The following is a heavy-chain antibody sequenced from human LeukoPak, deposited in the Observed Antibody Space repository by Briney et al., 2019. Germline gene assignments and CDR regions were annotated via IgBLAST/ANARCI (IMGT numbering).Heavy chain of an antibody. CDR2: IYTSGST. J-gene: IGHJ2*01. CDR3: ASLGVYDSSGYYGWYFDL. Sequence: SETLSLTCTVSGGSISSYYWSWIRQPPGKGLEWIGYIYTSGSTNYNPSLKSRVTISVDTSKNQFSLKLSSVTAADTAVYYCASLGVYDSSGYYGWYFDLWGRGTLVTVSS. CDR1: GGSISSYY. D-gene: IGHD3-22*01. V-gene: IGHV4-4*09.